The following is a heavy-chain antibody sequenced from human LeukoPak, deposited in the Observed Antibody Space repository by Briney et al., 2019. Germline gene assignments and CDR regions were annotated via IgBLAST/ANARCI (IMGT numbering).Heavy chain of an antibody. CDR1: GYTFTSYG. J-gene: IGHJ4*02. CDR2: ISAYNGNT. Sequence: ASVKVSCKASGYTFTSYGISWVRQAPGQGLEWMGWISAYNGNTNYAQKLQGRVTMTTDTSTSTAYMELRSLRSDATAVYYCARVPLPYSSSWYYFDYWGQGTLVTVSS. D-gene: IGHD6-13*01. CDR3: ARVPLPYSSSWYYFDY. V-gene: IGHV1-18*01.